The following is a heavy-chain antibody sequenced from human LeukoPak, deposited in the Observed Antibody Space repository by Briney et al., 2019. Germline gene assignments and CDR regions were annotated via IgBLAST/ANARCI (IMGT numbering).Heavy chain of an antibody. V-gene: IGHV3-7*01. CDR1: GFIFSMVW. CDR3: ARDLGYSLSGSSDY. Sequence: GGSMRLSCAASGFIFSMVWMRWVRQAPGKGVGWVANIKQDGNEKYSVYSLKSRSTISRDNTNKSLYLQMNSLRAEDTAVYYCARDLGYSLSGSSDYWGQGTLVTVSS. CDR2: IKQDGNEK. J-gene: IGHJ4*02. D-gene: IGHD3-10*01.